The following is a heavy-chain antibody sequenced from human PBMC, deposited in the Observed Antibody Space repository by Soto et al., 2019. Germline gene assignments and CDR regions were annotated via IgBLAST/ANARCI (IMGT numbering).Heavy chain of an antibody. CDR3: ARRGLGLAFDF. J-gene: IGHJ4*02. D-gene: IGHD7-27*01. V-gene: IGHV3-13*01. Sequence: EVQLVESGGGLVQPGGSPRLSCAASGFTFSNYDMHWVRQATGKGLEWVSAIGAIAGTYYAGSVKGRFTISRENARNSLYLQMNSLRAGDTAVYYCARRGLGLAFDFWGQGTLVTVSS. CDR1: GFTFSNYD. CDR2: IGAIAGT.